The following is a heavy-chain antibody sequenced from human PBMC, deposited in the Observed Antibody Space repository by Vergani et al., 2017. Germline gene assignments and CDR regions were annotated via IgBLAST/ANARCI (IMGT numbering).Heavy chain of an antibody. V-gene: IGHV3-23*01. J-gene: IGHJ4*02. CDR1: GFTFSSYA. CDR3: AKDPFREWELLGVYYFDY. CDR2: ISGSGGST. Sequence: EVQLLESGGGLVQPGGSLRLSRAASGFTFSSYAMSWVRQAPGKGLEWVSAISGSGGSTYYADSVKGRFTISRDNSKNTLYLQMNSLRAEDTAVYYCAKDPFREWELLGVYYFDYWGQGTLVTVSS. D-gene: IGHD1-26*01.